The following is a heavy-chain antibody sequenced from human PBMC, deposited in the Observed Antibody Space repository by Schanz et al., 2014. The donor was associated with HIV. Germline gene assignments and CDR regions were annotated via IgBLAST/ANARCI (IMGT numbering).Heavy chain of an antibody. CDR3: ARDTNFGLDV. CDR2: INPNSGAT. V-gene: IGHV1-2*02. Sequence: QVQLVQSGAEVKEPGASVKVSCKASGYTFTGYYLHWVRQAPGQGLEWMGWINPNSGATDSAQKCQGRVTMTRDTSISTAFMELSSLRSDDTAVYYCARDTNFGLDVWGQGTTVTVSS. CDR1: GYTFTGYY. D-gene: IGHD2-8*01. J-gene: IGHJ6*02.